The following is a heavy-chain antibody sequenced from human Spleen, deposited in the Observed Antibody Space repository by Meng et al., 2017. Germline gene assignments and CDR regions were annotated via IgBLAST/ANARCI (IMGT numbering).Heavy chain of an antibody. CDR1: GFTFSDYA. J-gene: IGHJ4*02. CDR2: ISDDGSKK. CDR3: AKDGWLVPDY. V-gene: IGHV3-30*18. D-gene: IGHD3-10*01. Sequence: QVQLVESGGGVVQPGRSLRLACAASGFTFSDYAMHWVRQAPGKGLDWVAVISDDGSKKFYADFVKGRFTISRDNSKNMVHLQMNSLGAEDTAIYYCAKDGWLVPDYWGQGNLVTVSS.